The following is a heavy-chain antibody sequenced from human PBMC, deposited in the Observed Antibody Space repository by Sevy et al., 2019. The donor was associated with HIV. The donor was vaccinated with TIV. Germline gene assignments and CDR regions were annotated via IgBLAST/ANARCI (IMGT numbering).Heavy chain of an antibody. D-gene: IGHD2-21*02. CDR3: ARHFSCGGDCYYFDY. V-gene: IGHV3-30*04. Sequence: GGSLRLSCAGSGFTFSSYDMHWVRQAPGKGLEWVAVTSHDGKYNNYADSVKVRFTISRDNFTNTLYLQMNSLRVEDTSVYFCARHFSCGGDCYYFDYWGQGALVTVSS. CDR2: TSHDGKYN. J-gene: IGHJ4*02. CDR1: GFTFSSYD.